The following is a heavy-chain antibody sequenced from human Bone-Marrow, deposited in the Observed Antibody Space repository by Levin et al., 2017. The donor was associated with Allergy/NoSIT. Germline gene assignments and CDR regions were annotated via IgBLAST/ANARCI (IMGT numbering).Heavy chain of an antibody. CDR2: IWPDGSNQ. CDR1: GFTFSDSG. J-gene: IGHJ4*02. V-gene: IGHV3-33*01. Sequence: LSLTCAASGFTFSDSGMHWVRQAPGKGLEWVAVIWPDGSNQYYTHSVKGRFTISRDNSKSTLYLQLNRLRAEDTGMYYCARDMQTDAFGDYGDYEVGDYWGQGTLVTVSS. CDR3: ARDMQTDAFGDYGDYEVGDY. D-gene: IGHD4-17*01.